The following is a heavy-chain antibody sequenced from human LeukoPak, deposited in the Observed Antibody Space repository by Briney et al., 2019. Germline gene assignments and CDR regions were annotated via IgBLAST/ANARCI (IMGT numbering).Heavy chain of an antibody. J-gene: IGHJ5*02. Sequence: ASVKVSCKASGYTFTCYYMHWVGQARGQGGEGMGWINPNSGGTNNAQKFQGRVTMTRETDISTPYMELSRLRSDDTAVYYCARDVEGWFDPWGQGPLVTVSS. D-gene: IGHD2-21*01. V-gene: IGHV1-2*02. CDR1: GYTFTCYY. CDR3: ARDVEGWFDP. CDR2: INPNSGGT.